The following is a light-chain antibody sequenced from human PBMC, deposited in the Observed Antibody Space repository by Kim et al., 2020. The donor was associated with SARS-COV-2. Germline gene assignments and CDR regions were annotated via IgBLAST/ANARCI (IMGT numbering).Light chain of an antibody. Sequence: QSALTQPASVSGSPGQSITISCTGTSSDVGGYNYVSWYQQHPGKAPKLMIYDVNYRPSGVSNRFSGSKSGNTASLTISGLQAEDEADYYCSSYTRINTQVFGTGTKVTVL. CDR2: DVN. J-gene: IGLJ1*01. V-gene: IGLV2-14*03. CDR1: SSDVGGYNY. CDR3: SSYTRINTQV.